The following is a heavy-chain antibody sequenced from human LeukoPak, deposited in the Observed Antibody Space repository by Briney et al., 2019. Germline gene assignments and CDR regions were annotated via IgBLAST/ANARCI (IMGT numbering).Heavy chain of an antibody. J-gene: IGHJ4*02. CDR2: IYSGGST. CDR3: ARASTDNWYNYFDL. D-gene: IGHD1/OR15-1a*01. Sequence: GVSLRLSCAASGSSVTTSYLSWVRQDPGKGLEWVSLIYSGGSTDYADSVKGRFSISRDKSKNTLYLQINSLRADDTAVYYCARASTDNWYNYFDLWGQGTLVTVSS. CDR1: GSSVTTSY. V-gene: IGHV3-66*01.